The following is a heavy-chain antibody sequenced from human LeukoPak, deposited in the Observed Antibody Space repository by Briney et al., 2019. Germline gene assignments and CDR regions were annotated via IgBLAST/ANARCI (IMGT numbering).Heavy chain of an antibody. D-gene: IGHD1-26*01. Sequence: GGSLRLSCAASGFTFNNYVMTWVRQAPGKGLEWVSSISASAAMTYYADSVRGRFTVSRDNSNNTLYLQMSSLTAADAAVYYCAKDRSIGTYYTFDHWGQGTLVTVSS. CDR1: GFTFNNYV. V-gene: IGHV3-23*01. CDR3: AKDRSIGTYYTFDH. CDR2: ISASAAMT. J-gene: IGHJ4*02.